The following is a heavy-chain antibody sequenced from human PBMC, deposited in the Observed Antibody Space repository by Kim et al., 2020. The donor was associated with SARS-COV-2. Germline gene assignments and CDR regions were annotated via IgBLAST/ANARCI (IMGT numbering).Heavy chain of an antibody. CDR2: IWYDGSNK. J-gene: IGHJ3*02. CDR3: ARDNWNVRDAFDI. D-gene: IGHD1-20*01. V-gene: IGHV3-33*01. CDR1: GFTFSSYG. Sequence: GGSLRLSCAASGFTFSSYGMHWVRQAPGKGLEWVAVIWYDGSNKYYADSVKGRFTISRDNSKNTLYLQMNSLRAEDTAVYYCARDNWNVRDAFDIWGQGTMVTVSS.